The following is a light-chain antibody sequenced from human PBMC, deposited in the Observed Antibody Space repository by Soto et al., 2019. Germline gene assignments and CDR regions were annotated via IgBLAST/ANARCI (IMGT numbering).Light chain of an antibody. CDR3: QKYDSAPRT. Sequence: DIQMTQSPSSLSASVGDRVTITCRASQGISKYLAWYQQKPGKVPKLLIYAASSSQSGVPSRFSGSGSGTDFTLTISSLQPEDVATYYCQKYDSAPRTFGGGTKVDIK. CDR1: QGISKY. CDR2: AAS. V-gene: IGKV1-27*01. J-gene: IGKJ4*01.